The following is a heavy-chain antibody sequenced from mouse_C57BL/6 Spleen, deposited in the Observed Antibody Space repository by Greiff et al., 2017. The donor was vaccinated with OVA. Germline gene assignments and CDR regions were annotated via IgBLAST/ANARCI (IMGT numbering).Heavy chain of an antibody. CDR2: ISDGGSYT. CDR3: ASNWDFDY. Sequence: EVQRVESGGGLVKPGGSLKLSCAASGFTFSSYAMSWVRQTPEKRLEWVATISDGGSYTYYPDNVKGRFTISRDNAKNKLYLQMSHLKSEDTAMYYCASNWDFDYWGQGTTLTVSS. V-gene: IGHV5-4*01. CDR1: GFTFSSYA. J-gene: IGHJ2*01. D-gene: IGHD4-1*01.